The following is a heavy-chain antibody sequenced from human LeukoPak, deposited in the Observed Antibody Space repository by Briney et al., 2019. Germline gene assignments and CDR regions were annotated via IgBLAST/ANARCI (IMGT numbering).Heavy chain of an antibody. V-gene: IGHV3-74*01. D-gene: IGHD2-15*01. J-gene: IGHJ3*02. CDR3: ARGGDVVVVAATGYDAFDI. CDR1: GFTFSSYG. Sequence: GGSLRLSCAASGFTFSSYGMHWVRQAPGKGLVWVSRIKNDGSSTRYTDSVKGRFTISRDNAKNTLYLQMNSLRAEDTAVYYCARGGDVVVVAATGYDAFDIWGQGTMVTVSS. CDR2: IKNDGSST.